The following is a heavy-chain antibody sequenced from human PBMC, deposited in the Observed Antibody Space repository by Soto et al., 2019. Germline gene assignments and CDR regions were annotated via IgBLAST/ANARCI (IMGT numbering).Heavy chain of an antibody. V-gene: IGHV4-4*02. Sequence: QVQLQGSGPGLVESSGTLSLTCEVSSGSISSGNWWSWVRQPPGKGLEWIGEIYYTGATNYNPSLKSRVTMTIDKSKDQFSLNLRSATAADTAVYYCARVFSSGSGWMYYFDFWGQGILVSVSS. D-gene: IGHD6-25*01. CDR2: IYYTGAT. CDR3: ARVFSSGSGWMYYFDF. CDR1: SGSISSGNW. J-gene: IGHJ4*02.